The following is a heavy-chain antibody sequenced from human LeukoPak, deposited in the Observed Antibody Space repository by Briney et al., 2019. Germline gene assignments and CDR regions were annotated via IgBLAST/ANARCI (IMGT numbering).Heavy chain of an antibody. V-gene: IGHV3-33*01. Sequence: GGSLRLSCAASGFTFSNYGMHWVRQAPGHGLEWWAVIWYDGSNKYRADSVKGRFTISRDNSKNTLYLQINSLRAEDTAMYYCARELPPVVNYRFDHWGQGTLVTVSS. CDR1: GFTFSNYG. J-gene: IGHJ5*02. D-gene: IGHD1-7*01. CDR2: IWYDGSNK. CDR3: ARELPPVVNYRFDH.